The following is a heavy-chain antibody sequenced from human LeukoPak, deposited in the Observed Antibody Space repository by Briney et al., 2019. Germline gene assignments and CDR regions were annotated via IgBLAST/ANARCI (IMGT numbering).Heavy chain of an antibody. V-gene: IGHV1-69*04. CDR3: AREDRTVVVVAATYYYYYGMDV. D-gene: IGHD2-15*01. J-gene: IGHJ6*02. CDR2: IIPIFGIA. Sequence: ASVKVSCTASGGTFSSYAISWVRQAPGQGLEWMGRIIPIFGIANYAQKFQGRVTITADKSTSTAYMELSSLRSEDTAVYYCAREDRTVVVVAATYYYYYGMDVWGQGTTVTVSS. CDR1: GGTFSSYA.